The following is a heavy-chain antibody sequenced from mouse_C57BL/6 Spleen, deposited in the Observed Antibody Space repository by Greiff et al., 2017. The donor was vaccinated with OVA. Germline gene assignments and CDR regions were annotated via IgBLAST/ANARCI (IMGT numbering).Heavy chain of an antibody. CDR1: GFSLTSYG. D-gene: IGHD2-4*01. Sequence: QVQLKDSGPGLVAPSQSLSITCTVSGFSLTSYGVDWVRQSPGKGLEWLGVIWGVGSTNHNSALKSRLSISKDNSKSQVFLKMNSLQTDDTAMYYCASRDYDYGSFAYWGQGTLVTVSA. CDR3: ASRDYDYGSFAY. V-gene: IGHV2-6*01. J-gene: IGHJ3*01. CDR2: IWGVGST.